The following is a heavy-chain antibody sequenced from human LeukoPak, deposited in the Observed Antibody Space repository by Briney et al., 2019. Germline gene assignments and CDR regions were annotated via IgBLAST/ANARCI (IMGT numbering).Heavy chain of an antibody. CDR2: MNPNSGNT. V-gene: IGHV1-8*01. D-gene: IGHD2-15*01. Sequence: ASVKVSCKAPGYTFTSYDINWVRQATGQGLEWMGWMNPNSGNTGYAQKFQGRVTMTRNTSISTAYMELSSLRSEDTAVYYCARATARVYCSGGSCYRRTDNWFDPWGQGTLVTVSS. J-gene: IGHJ5*02. CDR3: ARATARVYCSGGSCYRRTDNWFDP. CDR1: GYTFTSYD.